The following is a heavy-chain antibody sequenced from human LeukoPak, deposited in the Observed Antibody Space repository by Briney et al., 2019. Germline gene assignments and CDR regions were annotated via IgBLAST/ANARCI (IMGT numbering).Heavy chain of an antibody. CDR3: ARFDSPKVPPGGSTMVLEDY. Sequence: SETLSLTCTVSGGSISSGGYYWSWIRQPPGKGLEWIGYIYHSGSTYYNPSLKSRVTISVDRSKNQFSLKLSSVTAADTAVYYCARFDSPKVPPGGSTMVLEDYWGQGTLVTVSS. D-gene: IGHD4/OR15-4a*01. V-gene: IGHV4-30-2*01. CDR1: GGSISSGGYY. J-gene: IGHJ4*02. CDR2: IYHSGST.